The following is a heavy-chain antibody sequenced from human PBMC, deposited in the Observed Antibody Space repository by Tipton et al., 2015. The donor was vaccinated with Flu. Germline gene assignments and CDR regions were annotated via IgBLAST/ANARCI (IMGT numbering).Heavy chain of an antibody. V-gene: IGHV3-66*01. J-gene: IGHJ3*02. CDR1: GFTVSSNY. D-gene: IGHD4-11*01. CDR3: ARGLRTVTKNSSAFDI. CDR2: IYSGGST. Sequence: SLRLSCAASGFTVSSNYMSWVRQAPGKGLEWVSVIYSGGSTYYADSVKGRFTISRDNSKNTLYLQMNSLRAEDTAVYYCARGLRTVTKNSSAFDIWGQGTMVTVSS.